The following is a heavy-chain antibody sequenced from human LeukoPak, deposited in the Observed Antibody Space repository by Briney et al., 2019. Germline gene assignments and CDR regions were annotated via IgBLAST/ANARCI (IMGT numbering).Heavy chain of an antibody. CDR2: ITGDGDTT. D-gene: IGHD7-27*01. V-gene: IGHV3-23*01. CDR1: GFTFSKYA. Sequence: PGGSLRLSCTASGFTFSKYAISWVRQAPGKGLEWVSAITGDGDTTYYADSVKGRFSISRDNSKNTLYLQMNTLRAEDTAIYYCAKRSGAGRCMDVWGQGTSVS. CDR3: AKRSGAGRCMDV. J-gene: IGHJ6*02.